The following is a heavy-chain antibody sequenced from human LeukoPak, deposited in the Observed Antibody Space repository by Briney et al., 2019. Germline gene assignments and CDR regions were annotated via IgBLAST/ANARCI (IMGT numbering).Heavy chain of an antibody. CDR3: ARFAMLPTVRAVDY. V-gene: IGHV3-7*01. CDR2: IKRDGSEE. CDR1: EFTFSSYW. J-gene: IGHJ4*02. Sequence: GGSLLRSCAASEFTFSSYWMTCVRQAPGKGLEWVANIKRDGSEEYYVDSVKGRFTISRDNAKNSLYLQMNSLRVEDTAVYYCARFAMLPTVRAVDYWGQGTPVTVSS. D-gene: IGHD4-17*01.